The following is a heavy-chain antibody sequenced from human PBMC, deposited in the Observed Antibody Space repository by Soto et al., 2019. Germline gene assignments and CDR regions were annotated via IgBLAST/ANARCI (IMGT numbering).Heavy chain of an antibody. CDR3: ARERDSSGSIFDY. Sequence: SETLSLTCTVSGASVSAGSYYWSWIRQPPGKGLEYIGVIYYTGRTSYNPSLQSRVFMSVDTSKNQFSLKLSSVTAADTAVYYCARERDSSGSIFDYWGQGTLVTVSS. D-gene: IGHD6-19*01. CDR1: GASVSAGSYY. J-gene: IGHJ4*02. V-gene: IGHV4-61*01. CDR2: IYYTGRT.